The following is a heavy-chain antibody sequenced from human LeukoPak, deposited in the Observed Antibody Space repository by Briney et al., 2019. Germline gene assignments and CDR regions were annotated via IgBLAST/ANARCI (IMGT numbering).Heavy chain of an antibody. V-gene: IGHV3-20*04. CDR2: INWNGGSI. CDR1: GFTLDDYG. J-gene: IGHJ4*02. Sequence: GGSLRLSCAASGFTLDDYGMTWVRQAPGKGLEWVSDINWNGGSIGYADSVKGRFTVSRDNAKNSLYLQMNSLRAEDTAFYYCAREKYDSSGYYTDNYYFDYWGQGTLVTVSS. D-gene: IGHD3-22*01. CDR3: AREKYDSSGYYTDNYYFDY.